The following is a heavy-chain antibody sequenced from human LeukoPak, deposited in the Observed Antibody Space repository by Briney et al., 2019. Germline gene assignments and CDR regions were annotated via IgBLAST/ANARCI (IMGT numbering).Heavy chain of an antibody. CDR2: IIPIFGTA. V-gene: IGHV1-69*13. CDR3: ARRIDYYDSSGYQSPTFDY. J-gene: IGHJ4*02. Sequence: SVKVSCKASGGTFRSYAISWVRQAPGQGLEWMGGIIPIFGTANYAQKFQGRVTITADESTSTAYMELSSLRSEDTAVYYCARRIDYYDSSGYQSPTFDYWGQGTLVTVSS. D-gene: IGHD3-22*01. CDR1: GGTFRSYA.